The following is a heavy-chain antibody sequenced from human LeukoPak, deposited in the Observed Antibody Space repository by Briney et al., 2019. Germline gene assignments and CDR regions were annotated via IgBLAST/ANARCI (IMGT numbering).Heavy chain of an antibody. Sequence: GESLRLSCAASGFTFSAYWMTWVRQAPGKGLEWVSGISWNSGSIGYADSVKGRFTISRDNAKNSLYLQMNSLRAEDTALYYCARADGSSEQSGGYSWGQGTLVTVSS. V-gene: IGHV3-20*04. CDR3: ARADGSSEQSGGYS. CDR1: GFTFSAYW. CDR2: ISWNSGSI. J-gene: IGHJ4*02. D-gene: IGHD3-16*01.